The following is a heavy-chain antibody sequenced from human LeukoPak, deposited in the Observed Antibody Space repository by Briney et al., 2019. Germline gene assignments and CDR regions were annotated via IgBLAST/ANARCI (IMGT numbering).Heavy chain of an antibody. D-gene: IGHD4-17*01. CDR3: ARGGGDYGDYDLPD. CDR1: GGSISSSSYS. J-gene: IGHJ4*02. V-gene: IGHV4-39*07. CDR2: IYYSGST. Sequence: SETLSLTCTVPGGSISSSSYSWGWIRKPPGEGLEWIGSIYYSGSTYYNPSLKSRIAISVDTSNNQFSLKLRSVTAADTAVYYCARGGGDYGDYDLPDWGQGTLVTVSS.